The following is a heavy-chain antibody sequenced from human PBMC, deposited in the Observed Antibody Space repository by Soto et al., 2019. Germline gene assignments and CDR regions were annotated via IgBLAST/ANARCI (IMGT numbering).Heavy chain of an antibody. D-gene: IGHD2-15*01. CDR1: GFTFSGYA. Sequence: EVQLLESGGDLVQPGGSLRLSCAASGFTFSGYAMMWVRQAPGKGLDWVSHISGSGGNTYYADSVKGRFTISRDNPKNALYLQMNRLTTEDTALYYCAKGIGPLSTYGMDVWGQGTTVTVSS. CDR3: AKGIGPLSTYGMDV. J-gene: IGHJ6*02. V-gene: IGHV3-23*01. CDR2: ISGSGGNT.